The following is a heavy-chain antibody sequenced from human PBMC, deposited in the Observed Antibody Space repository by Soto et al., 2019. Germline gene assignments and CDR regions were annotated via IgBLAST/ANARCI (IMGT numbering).Heavy chain of an antibody. CDR1: GYTFTGFY. CDR2: INPKSGDT. D-gene: IGHD4-17*01. J-gene: IGHJ4*02. CDR3: VSGGSTVTREFDY. Sequence: QVQLVQSGAEVKKPGASVKVSCKALGYTFTGFYMHWVRQAPGQGLEWMGWINPKSGDTEYAQKFQGWVTMTRDTSISTAYMELSRLKSDDTAVYYCVSGGSTVTREFDYWGQGTLVSVSS. V-gene: IGHV1-2*04.